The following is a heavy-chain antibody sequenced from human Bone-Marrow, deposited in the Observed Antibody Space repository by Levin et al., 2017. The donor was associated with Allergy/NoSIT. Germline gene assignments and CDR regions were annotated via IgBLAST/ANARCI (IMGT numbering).Heavy chain of an antibody. V-gene: IGHV4-39*01. D-gene: IGHD5-12*01. Sequence: SETLSLTCTVSGGSISGSTYYWGWIRQPPGKGLEWVATIYYSGTSYYSPSLKSRVTISVDTSKNQFSLKLNSVTAADTAVYYCARQSTWLPYNWFDPWGQGTLVTVSS. J-gene: IGHJ5*02. CDR3: ARQSTWLPYNWFDP. CDR2: IYYSGTS. CDR1: GGSISGSTYY.